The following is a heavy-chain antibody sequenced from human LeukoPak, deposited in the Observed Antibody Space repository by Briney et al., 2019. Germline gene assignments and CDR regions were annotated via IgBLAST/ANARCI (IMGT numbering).Heavy chain of an antibody. J-gene: IGHJ4*02. D-gene: IGHD2-2*01. CDR3: ARGETAAQDY. V-gene: IGHV1-69*05. CDR2: IIPIFGTA. Sequence: ASVKVSCKASGGTFSSYAISWVRQAPGQGLEWMGGIIPIFGTANYAQKFQGRVTITTDESTSTAYMELSSLRSEDTAVYCCARGETAAQDYWGQGTLVTVSS. CDR1: GGTFSSYA.